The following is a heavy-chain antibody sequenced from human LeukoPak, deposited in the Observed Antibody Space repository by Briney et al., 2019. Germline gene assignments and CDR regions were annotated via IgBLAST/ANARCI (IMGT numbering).Heavy chain of an antibody. CDR3: ARVRSGYSHENYFDY. J-gene: IGHJ4*02. V-gene: IGHV3-48*03. CDR2: ISGSGSTI. Sequence: PGGSLRLSCAASGFTFSNYEMNWVRQAPGKGLEWGSYISGSGSTIYYADSVKGRFTIYRDNAKDSLYLQMNSLRAEDTAVYYCARVRSGYSHENYFDYWGQGTLVTVSS. D-gene: IGHD5-18*01. CDR1: GFTFSNYE.